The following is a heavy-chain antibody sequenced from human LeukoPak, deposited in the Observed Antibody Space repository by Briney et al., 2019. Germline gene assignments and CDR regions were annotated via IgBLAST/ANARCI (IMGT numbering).Heavy chain of an antibody. CDR2: ISGSGGST. CDR1: GFTFSSYA. Sequence: GGSLRLSCAASGFTFSSYAMSWIRQAPGKGLEWVSAISGSGGSTYYADSVKGRFTISRDNSQNTVSLQVNNLRIEDTALYYCAKTSLSDASGHYYYMDVWGKGTTVTVSS. V-gene: IGHV3-23*01. D-gene: IGHD3-3*01. J-gene: IGHJ6*03. CDR3: AKTSLSDASGHYYYMDV.